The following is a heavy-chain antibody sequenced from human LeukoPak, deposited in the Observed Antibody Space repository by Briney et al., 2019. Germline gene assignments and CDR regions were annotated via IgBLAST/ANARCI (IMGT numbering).Heavy chain of an antibody. CDR1: GGSITGHY. J-gene: IGHJ3*02. V-gene: IGHV4-59*08. D-gene: IGHD6-19*01. CDR3: AKLGHSDGWYLGAFDI. Sequence: SETLSLTCAVSGGSITGHYWNWIRQTPGMRLEWIGYTAYSRTTIYNSYFKGRATMSIDTSKNQLYLNLTSVTATDTAVYYCAKLGHSDGWYLGAFDIWGQGTTVIVSS. CDR2: TAYSRTT.